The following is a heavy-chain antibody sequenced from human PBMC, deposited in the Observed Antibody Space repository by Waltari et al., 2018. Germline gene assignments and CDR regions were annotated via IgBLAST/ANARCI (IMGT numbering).Heavy chain of an antibody. CDR3: ASVRDYYDSSGYSHDAFDI. CDR2: IYPGDSDT. D-gene: IGHD3-22*01. V-gene: IGHV5-51*01. CDR1: GYSFPSYW. J-gene: IGHJ3*02. Sequence: EVQLVQSGAEVKKPGESLKISCKGSGYSFPSYWIGWVRQLPGNGLEWMGIIYPGDSDTRYSPSFQGQVTISADKSISTAYLQWSSLKASDTAMYYCASVRDYYDSSGYSHDAFDIWGQGTMVTVSS.